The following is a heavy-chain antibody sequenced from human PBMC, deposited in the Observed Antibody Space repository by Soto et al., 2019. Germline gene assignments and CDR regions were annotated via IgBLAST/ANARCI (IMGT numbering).Heavy chain of an antibody. CDR2: IFDRGTT. D-gene: IGHD2-8*02. V-gene: IGHV4-31*02. CDR3: AREVAGTGAFDY. CDR1: GGSITSVNHY. J-gene: IGHJ4*02. Sequence: QVQLEQSGPGLVKPSQTLSLTCDISGGSITSVNHYWSWIRQSPGEGLEWIGYIFDRGTTHHNPSLKGRVTITGDSSQTQFSLTIHSVTVADTAVYYCAREVAGTGAFDYWGRGTPVTVSS.